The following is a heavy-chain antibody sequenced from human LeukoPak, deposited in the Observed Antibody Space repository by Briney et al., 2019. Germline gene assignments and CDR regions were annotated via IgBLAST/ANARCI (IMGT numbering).Heavy chain of an antibody. V-gene: IGHV3-7*04. Sequence: GGSLRLSCAASGFTFSTYWMTWVRQAPGKGPEWVANIKEDGSATYYVDSVKGRSTISRDNAKKSLYLQMNSLRAEDTAVYYCARDSPGYLAYDSWGQGTLVTVSS. CDR1: GFTFSTYW. J-gene: IGHJ4*02. CDR2: IKEDGSAT. D-gene: IGHD1-1*01. CDR3: ARDSPGYLAYDS.